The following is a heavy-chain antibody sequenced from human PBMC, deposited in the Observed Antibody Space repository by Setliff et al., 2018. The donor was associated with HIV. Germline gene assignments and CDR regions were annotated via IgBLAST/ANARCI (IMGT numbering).Heavy chain of an antibody. Sequence: SETLSLTCAVSGYSISSGYYWGWIRQTPGKGLEWTGSIYHSGTTNYNPSLRSRVTISVDTSKNQFSLKLSSVTAADTAVYYCERQGDGYNLYHVYYFDYWGQGTLVTVSS. CDR2: IYHSGTT. CDR3: ERQGDGYNLYHVYYFDY. D-gene: IGHD5-12*01. J-gene: IGHJ4*02. CDR1: GYSISSGYY. V-gene: IGHV4-38-2*01.